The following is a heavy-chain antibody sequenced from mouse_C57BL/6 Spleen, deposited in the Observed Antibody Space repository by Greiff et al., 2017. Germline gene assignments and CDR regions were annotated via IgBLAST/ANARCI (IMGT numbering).Heavy chain of an antibody. V-gene: IGHV1-81*01. Sequence: QVQLQQSGAELARPGASVKLSCKASGYTFTSYGISWVKQRTGQGLEWIGEIYPRSGNTYYNEKFKGKATLTADKSSSTAYMELRSLTSEDSAVYFCARGGVDAMDYWGQGTSVTGSS. CDR2: IYPRSGNT. CDR3: ARGGVDAMDY. CDR1: GYTFTSYG. J-gene: IGHJ4*01.